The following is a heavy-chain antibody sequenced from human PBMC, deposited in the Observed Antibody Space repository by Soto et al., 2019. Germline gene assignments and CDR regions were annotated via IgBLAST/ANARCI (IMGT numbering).Heavy chain of an antibody. Sequence: QVQLVQSGAEVKKPGASVKVSCKASGYTFSSYGINWVRQAPGQGLEWMGWISAYNGNTNYAQKLQGRVTMTTDTSTTTADMARRRLRSDDTAVYFCARGVGASYYFDYWGQGTLVTVSS. V-gene: IGHV1-18*01. J-gene: IGHJ4*02. CDR1: GYTFSSYG. CDR3: ARGVGASYYFDY. CDR2: ISAYNGNT. D-gene: IGHD1-26*01.